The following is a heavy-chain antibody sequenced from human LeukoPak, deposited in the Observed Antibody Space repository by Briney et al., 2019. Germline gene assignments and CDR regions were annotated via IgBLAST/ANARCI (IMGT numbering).Heavy chain of an antibody. J-gene: IGHJ5*02. V-gene: IGHV1-2*04. Sequence: VASVKVSCKASGGTFSSYAISWVRQAPGQGLEWMGGIIPNSGGTNYAQKFQGWVTMTRDTSISTAYMELSRLRSDDTAVYYCAKDCRTELLGENWFDPWGQGTLVTVSS. CDR3: AKDCRTELLGENWFDP. CDR1: GGTFSSYA. CDR2: IIPNSGGT. D-gene: IGHD1-26*01.